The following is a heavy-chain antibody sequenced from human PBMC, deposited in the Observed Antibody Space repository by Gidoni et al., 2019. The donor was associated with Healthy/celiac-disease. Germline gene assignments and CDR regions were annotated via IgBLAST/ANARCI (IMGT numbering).Heavy chain of an antibody. J-gene: IGHJ4*02. CDR1: GFTFSSYS. Sequence: EVQLVESGGGLLKPGGSLRLSCAASGFTFSSYSMNWVRQAPGKGLEWVSSISSSSSYIYYADSVKGRFTISRDNAKNSLYLQMNSLRAEDTAVYYCARDKAVVIREGYFDYWGQGTLVTVSS. CDR3: ARDKAVVIREGYFDY. D-gene: IGHD2-15*01. V-gene: IGHV3-21*01. CDR2: ISSSSSYI.